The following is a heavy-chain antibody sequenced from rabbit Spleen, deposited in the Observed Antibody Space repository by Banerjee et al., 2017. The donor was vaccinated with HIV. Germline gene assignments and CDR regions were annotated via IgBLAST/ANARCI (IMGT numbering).Heavy chain of an antibody. J-gene: IGHJ3*01. D-gene: IGHD1-1*01. CDR1: GFTLSSYYM. V-gene: IGHV1S45*01. Sequence: QEQLKESGGGLVQPGGSLKLSCKASGFTLSSYYMNWVRQAPGKGLEWIGYIDPLFGITYYANWVNGRFSISRASSTTVFLQMTSLTAADTATYFCARDLPEIIGWNFGFWGPGTLVTVS. CDR2: IDPLFGIT. CDR3: ARDLPEIIGWNFGF.